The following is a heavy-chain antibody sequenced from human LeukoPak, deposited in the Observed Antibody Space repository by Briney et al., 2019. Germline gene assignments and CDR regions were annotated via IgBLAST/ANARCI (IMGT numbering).Heavy chain of an antibody. CDR2: INHSGST. D-gene: IGHD5-12*01. J-gene: IGHJ6*03. CDR1: GGSFSGYY. Sequence: PSETLSLTCAVYGGSFSGYYWSWIRQPPGKGLEWIGEINHSGSTNYNPSLKSRVTISVDTSKNQFSLKLSSVTAADTAVYYCARGWARYSGYRYYYMDVWGKGTTVTVSS. V-gene: IGHV4-34*01. CDR3: ARGWARYSGYRYYYMDV.